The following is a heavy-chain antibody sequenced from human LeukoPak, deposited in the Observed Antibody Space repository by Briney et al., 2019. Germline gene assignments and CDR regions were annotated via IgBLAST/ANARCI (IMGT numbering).Heavy chain of an antibody. CDR2: ISYDGSNK. V-gene: IGHV3-30-3*01. CDR3: ARGHYYYDSSGYYYYFDY. Sequence: GGSLRLSCAASGFTFSSYAMHWVRQAPGKGLEWVAVISYDGSNKYYADSEKGRFTISRDNSKNTLYLQMNSLRAEDTAVYYCARGHYYYDSSGYYYYFDYWGQGTLVTVSS. J-gene: IGHJ4*02. CDR1: GFTFSSYA. D-gene: IGHD3-22*01.